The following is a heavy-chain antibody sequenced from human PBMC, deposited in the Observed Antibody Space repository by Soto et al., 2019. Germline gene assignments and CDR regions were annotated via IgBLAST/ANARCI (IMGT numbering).Heavy chain of an antibody. CDR3: AVKDIVVVPAAVPTEDYYYYGMDV. D-gene: IGHD2-2*01. Sequence: SVKVSCKASGGTFSSYAISWVRQAPGQGLEWMGGIIPIFGTANYAQKFQGRVTITADESTSTAYMELSSLRSEDTAVYYCAVKDIVVVPAAVPTEDYYYYGMDVWGQGTTLTVSS. J-gene: IGHJ6*02. CDR1: GGTFSSYA. CDR2: IIPIFGTA. V-gene: IGHV1-69*13.